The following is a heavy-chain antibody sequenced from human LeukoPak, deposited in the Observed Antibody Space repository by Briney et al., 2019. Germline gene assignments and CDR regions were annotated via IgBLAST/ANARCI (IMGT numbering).Heavy chain of an antibody. CDR1: GYTFTSYA. CDR2: INAGNGNT. D-gene: IGHD6-19*01. CDR3: ARGPTQQWPEPFRFVYFDY. V-gene: IGHV1-3*03. Sequence: ASVKVSCKASGYTFTSYAMHWVRQAPGQRLEWMGWINAGNGNTKYSQEFQGRVTITRDTSASTAYMELSSLRSEDMAVYYCARGPTQQWPEPFRFVYFDYWGQGTLVTVSS. J-gene: IGHJ4*02.